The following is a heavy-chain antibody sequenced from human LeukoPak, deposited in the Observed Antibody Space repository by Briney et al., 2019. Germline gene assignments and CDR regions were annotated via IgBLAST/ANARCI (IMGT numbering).Heavy chain of an antibody. J-gene: IGHJ4*02. D-gene: IGHD6-13*01. CDR2: MYRGGST. V-gene: IGHV3-66*01. CDR3: ARDGGAAAGY. CDR1: GFTVSNNY. Sequence: GGSLRLSCAASGFTVSNNYMSWVRQAPGKGLEWVSVMYRGGSTYYADSVQGRFTVSRDNSKNTLYLQINSLRAEDTAVYYCARDGGAAAGYWGQGTLVTVSS.